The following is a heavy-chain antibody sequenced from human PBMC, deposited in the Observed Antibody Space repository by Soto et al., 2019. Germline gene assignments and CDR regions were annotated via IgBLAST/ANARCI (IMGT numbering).Heavy chain of an antibody. CDR3: APLYGDYLDA. J-gene: IGHJ6*03. CDR1: GGSISSSSYY. CDR2: IYYSGST. V-gene: IGHV4-39*01. D-gene: IGHD4-17*01. Sequence: SETLYLTCTVSGGSISSSSYYWGWIRQPPGKGLEWIGSIYYSGSTYYNPSLKSRVTISVDTSKNQFSLKLSSVTAADTAVYYCAPLYGDYLDAWGQGTTVTVPS.